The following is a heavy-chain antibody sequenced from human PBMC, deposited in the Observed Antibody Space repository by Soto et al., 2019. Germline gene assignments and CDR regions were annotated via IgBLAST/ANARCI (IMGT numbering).Heavy chain of an antibody. CDR3: AKDLSSLWFGHLLYHYYFDY. CDR1: GFTFGRYE. J-gene: IGHJ4*02. CDR2: ISGSGLST. D-gene: IGHD3-10*01. V-gene: IGHV3-23*01. Sequence: GGSLRLSCAASGFTFGRYEMNWVRQAPGGGLEWVSAISGSGLSTYYADSVRGRFTISRDTSKNTLYLHMNSLRAEDTAIYYCAKDLSSLWFGHLLYHYYFDYWGQGTLVTVSS.